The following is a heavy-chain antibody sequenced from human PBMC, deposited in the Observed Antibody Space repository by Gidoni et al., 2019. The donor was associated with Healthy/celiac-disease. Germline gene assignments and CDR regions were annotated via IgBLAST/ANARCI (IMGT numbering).Heavy chain of an antibody. D-gene: IGHD3-3*01. Sequence: QVQLVQSGAEVKKPGSSVQFSCQASGGTFSSYAISWVRQAPGQGLEWMGGIIPIFGTANYAQKFQGRVTITADESTSTAYMELSSLRSEDTAVYYCARVIGGYDFWSGYGMDVWGQGTTVTVSS. J-gene: IGHJ6*02. CDR2: IIPIFGTA. CDR1: GGTFSSYA. V-gene: IGHV1-69*01. CDR3: ARVIGGYDFWSGYGMDV.